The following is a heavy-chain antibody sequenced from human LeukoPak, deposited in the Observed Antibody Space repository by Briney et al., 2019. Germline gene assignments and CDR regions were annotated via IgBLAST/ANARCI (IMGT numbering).Heavy chain of an antibody. V-gene: IGHV4-30-2*01. D-gene: IGHD5-18*01. CDR1: GGSISSGGYS. CDR3: ARVDSYGYWGSSWFDP. J-gene: IGHJ5*02. Sequence: SQTLSLTCAVSGGSISSGGYSWSWIRQPPGKGLEWNGYIYHSGSTYYNPSLKSRVTISVDRSKHQFSLKLSSVTAADTAVYYCARVDSYGYWGSSWFDPWGQGTLVTVSS. CDR2: IYHSGST.